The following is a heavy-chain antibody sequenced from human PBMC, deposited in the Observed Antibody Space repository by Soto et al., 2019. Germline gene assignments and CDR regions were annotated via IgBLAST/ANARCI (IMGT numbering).Heavy chain of an antibody. D-gene: IGHD1-1*01. CDR3: AHRLSGYNWNGGYFDY. V-gene: IGHV2-5*02. CDR1: GFSLTSRPMG. CDR2: IYWDDDK. Sequence: QITLKESGPTRVKPTQTLTLTCTFSGFSLTSRPMGVGWIRQPPGKALEWLVFIYWDDDKRYKPSLNNRLTITMDNSVNQVVLTMTNLVPVDTATYYCAHRLSGYNWNGGYFDYWGQGALVTVSS. J-gene: IGHJ4*02.